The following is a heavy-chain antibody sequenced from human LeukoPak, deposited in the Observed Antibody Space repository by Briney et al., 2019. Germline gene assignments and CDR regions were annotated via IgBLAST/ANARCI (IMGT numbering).Heavy chain of an antibody. V-gene: IGHV3-23*01. Sequence: PGGSLRLSCEASGFAFSAHGMSWFRQAPGKGLEWVSAIGGYGTTTYYGDSVRGRFTISRDNSRNTMYLYMSSLRAEDTAVYFCAKIRLEESATGYWGQGTPVTVSS. D-gene: IGHD2-15*01. J-gene: IGHJ4*02. CDR3: AKIRLEESATGY. CDR1: GFAFSAHG. CDR2: IGGYGTTT.